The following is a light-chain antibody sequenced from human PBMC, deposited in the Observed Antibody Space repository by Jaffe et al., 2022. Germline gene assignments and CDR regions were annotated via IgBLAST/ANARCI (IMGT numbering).Light chain of an antibody. Sequence: SYELTQPLSVSVALGQTARITCGGNNIGGKNVHWYQQKPGQAPVVVIYRDTNRPSGIPERFSGSNSGNTATLTISRAQAGDEADYYCQVWYTTIWVFGGGTKLTVL. CDR1: NIGGKN. CDR2: RDT. V-gene: IGLV3-9*01. J-gene: IGLJ3*02. CDR3: QVWYTTIWV.